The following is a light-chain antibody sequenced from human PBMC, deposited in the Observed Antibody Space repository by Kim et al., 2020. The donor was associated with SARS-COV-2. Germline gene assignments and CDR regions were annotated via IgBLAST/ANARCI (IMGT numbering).Light chain of an antibody. V-gene: IGLV3-1*01. J-gene: IGLJ2*01. CDR1: KLGDKY. Sequence: VDVSQGQTASITCAGDKLGDKYACWYQQKPGQSPVLVIYQDSKRPSGIPERFSGSNSGNTATLTISGTQAMDEADYYCQAWDSSVVFGGGTQLTVL. CDR2: QDS. CDR3: QAWDSSVV.